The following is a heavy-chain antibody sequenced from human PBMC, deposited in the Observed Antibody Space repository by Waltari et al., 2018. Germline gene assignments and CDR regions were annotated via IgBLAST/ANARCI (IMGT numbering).Heavy chain of an antibody. Sequence: QVQLVQSGAEVKKPGASVKVSCKASGYTFTGYYMHWVRQAPGQGLEWMGWINPNSGGTNYAQKFQGRVTMTRDTSISTAYMELSRLRSDDTAVYYCASTRERWLHYYYYYYMDVWGKGTTVTISS. CDR3: ASTRERWLHYYYYYYMDV. J-gene: IGHJ6*03. CDR2: INPNSGGT. V-gene: IGHV1-2*02. D-gene: IGHD5-12*01. CDR1: GYTFTGYY.